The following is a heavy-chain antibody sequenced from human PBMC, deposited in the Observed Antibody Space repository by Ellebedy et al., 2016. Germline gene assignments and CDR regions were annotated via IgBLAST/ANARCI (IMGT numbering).Heavy chain of an antibody. D-gene: IGHD3-9*01. CDR3: ASRPAVDWFLAVFDY. J-gene: IGHJ4*01. CDR2: LGEDGTRQ. V-gene: IGHV3-7*03. CDR1: GFSFSSYW. Sequence: GESLKISCVASGFSFSSYWISWVRQAPGKGLEWVGHLGEDGTRQDYVDSVKGRFTISRDNAKNSLFLQMNDLRVEDTAVYYCASRPAVDWFLAVFDYWGHGTLVTVSS.